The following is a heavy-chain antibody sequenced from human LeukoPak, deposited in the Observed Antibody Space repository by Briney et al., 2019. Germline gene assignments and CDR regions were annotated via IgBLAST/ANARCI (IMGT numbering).Heavy chain of an antibody. V-gene: IGHV3-30*01. Sequence: GGSLRLSCAASGFTFSSYAMHWVRQAPGKGLEWVAVISYDGSNKYYADSVKSRFTISRDNSKNTLYLQMNSLRAEDTAVYYCARDHTIWGQGTLVTVSS. J-gene: IGHJ4*02. D-gene: IGHD5-24*01. CDR1: GFTFSSYA. CDR3: ARDHTI. CDR2: ISYDGSNK.